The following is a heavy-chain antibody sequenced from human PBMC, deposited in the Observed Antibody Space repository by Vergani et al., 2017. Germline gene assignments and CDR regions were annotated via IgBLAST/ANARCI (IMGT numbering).Heavy chain of an antibody. D-gene: IGHD3-10*01. Sequence: QIQLQESGPGLVKPSETLSLTCSVSGYSISRGFYWAWIRQTPEQGLEWIGGMFHTGEASNSPSLQSRVAFSMDTSKNQFSLQLTSVTAADTAVYFCGVIMVRSPRPDNWFDSGGRGTLVTVSS. J-gene: IGHJ5*01. CDR3: GVIMVRSPRPDNWFDS. CDR1: GYSISRGFY. V-gene: IGHV4-38-2*02. CDR2: MFHTGEA.